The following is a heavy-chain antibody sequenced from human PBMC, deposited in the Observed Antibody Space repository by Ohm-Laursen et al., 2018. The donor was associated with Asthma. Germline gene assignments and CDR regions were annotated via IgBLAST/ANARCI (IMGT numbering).Heavy chain of an antibody. CDR3: AVRTTSAGFDV. J-gene: IGHJ6*02. CDR1: GFTFSSYS. V-gene: IGHV3-48*01. Sequence: SLRLSCAASGFTFSSYSMNWVRQAPGKGLEWVSYITSYSSTTYYADSVKGRSTISRDNAKNSLYLQMNSLRAQDTAVYYCAVRTTSAGFDVWGQGTTVTVSS. CDR2: ITSYSSTT. D-gene: IGHD1-1*01.